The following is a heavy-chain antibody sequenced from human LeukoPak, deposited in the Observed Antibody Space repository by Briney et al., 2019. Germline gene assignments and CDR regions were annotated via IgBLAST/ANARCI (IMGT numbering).Heavy chain of an antibody. CDR1: GFTFSHAW. CDR3: TTIRGFCSGRSCLGY. J-gene: IGHJ4*02. Sequence: GGSLRLSCAVSGFTFSHAWMSWVRQAPGKGLEWVGRIKSKIDGGTTDYAAPVKGRFTISRDDSKNTLYLQMNSLKSEDTAVYYCTTIRGFCSGRSCLGYWGQGTLVTVSS. D-gene: IGHD2-15*01. CDR2: IKSKIDGGTT. V-gene: IGHV3-15*01.